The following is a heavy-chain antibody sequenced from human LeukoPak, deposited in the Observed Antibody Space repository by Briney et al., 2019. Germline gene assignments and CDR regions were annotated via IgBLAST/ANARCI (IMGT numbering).Heavy chain of an antibody. V-gene: IGHV3-23*01. CDR3: AKDPRYSGYG. J-gene: IGHJ4*02. Sequence: GRSLRLSCAASGFTFSSYAMHWVRQAPGRGLEWVAVIRASDGNTYYIDSVEGRFSISRDNSKNMLYLQMNSLRADDTAIYYCAKDPRYSGYGWGQGTLVTVSS. CDR1: GFTFSSYA. D-gene: IGHD3-22*01. CDR2: IRASDGNT.